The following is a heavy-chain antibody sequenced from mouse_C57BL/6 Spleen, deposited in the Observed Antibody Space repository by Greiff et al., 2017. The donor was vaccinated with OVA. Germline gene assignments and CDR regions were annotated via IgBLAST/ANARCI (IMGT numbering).Heavy chain of an antibody. Sequence: EVQLQESGPGLVKPSQSLSLTCSVTGYSITSGYYWNWIRQFPGNKLEWMGYISYDGSNNYNPSLKNRISITRDTSKNQFFLKLNSVTTEDTATYYCARGGGLLLLRGSYAMDYWGQGTSVTVSS. CDR1: GYSITSGYY. V-gene: IGHV3-6*01. J-gene: IGHJ4*01. D-gene: IGHD1-1*01. CDR2: ISYDGSN. CDR3: ARGGGLLLLRGSYAMDY.